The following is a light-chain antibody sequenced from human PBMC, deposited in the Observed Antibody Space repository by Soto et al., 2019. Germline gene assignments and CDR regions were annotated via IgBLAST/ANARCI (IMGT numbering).Light chain of an antibody. CDR2: SAS. CDR1: QSVSSNY. J-gene: IGKJ1*01. Sequence: ESVLTQSPGTLSLSPGERATLSCRASQSVSSNYLSWYQQKPGQPPRLLIYSASIRVTGIPDRFSGSGSGTDFTLTISRLEPEDFAVYYCQQYDSSPWTFGQGTKVEIK. CDR3: QQYDSSPWT. V-gene: IGKV3-20*01.